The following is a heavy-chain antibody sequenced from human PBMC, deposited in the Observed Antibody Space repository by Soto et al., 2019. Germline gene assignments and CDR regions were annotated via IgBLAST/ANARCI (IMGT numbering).Heavy chain of an antibody. CDR3: ASRTIAWWFDP. D-gene: IGHD6-13*01. J-gene: IGHJ5*02. V-gene: IGHV4-34*01. CDR2: INHSGGT. CDR1: GGSFSGYY. Sequence: SETLSLTCAVYGGSFSGYYWSWIRQPPGKGLEWIGEINHSGGTNYNPSLKSRVTISVDTSKNQFSLKLSSVTAADTAVYYCASRTIAWWFDPWGQGTLVTVSS.